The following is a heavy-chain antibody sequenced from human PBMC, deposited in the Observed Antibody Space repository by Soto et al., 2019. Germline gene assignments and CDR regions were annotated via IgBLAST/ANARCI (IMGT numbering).Heavy chain of an antibody. CDR1: GGTFSSYA. J-gene: IGHJ5*02. D-gene: IGHD3-10*01. V-gene: IGHV1-69*01. CDR2: IIPMYGPA. Sequence: QVPLVQSGAEVKKPGSSVTVSCKASGGTFSSYAIHWVRQAPGQGLEWMGGIIPMYGPAKYAQRFQGRVTVTADESTTTVYMELTSLPSQDTAVYYCASVTSMVRRVIDNGFDPWGHGTLVTVSS. CDR3: ASVTSMVRRVIDNGFDP.